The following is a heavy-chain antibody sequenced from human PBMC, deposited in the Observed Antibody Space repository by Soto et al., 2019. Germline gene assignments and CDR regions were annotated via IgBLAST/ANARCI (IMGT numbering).Heavy chain of an antibody. V-gene: IGHV3-23*01. CDR2: ISSSGGST. CDR1: GFTFSTYA. CDR3: AKGYYDFWTGYYPFDY. Sequence: GGSLRLSCAASGFTFSTYAMSWVRQAPGKGLEWVSAISSSGGSTFYAGSVKGRFTISRDNSKNTLYLQMNSLRAEDTAVYYCAKGYYDFWTGYYPFDYRGQGILVTVSS. D-gene: IGHD3-3*01. J-gene: IGHJ4*02.